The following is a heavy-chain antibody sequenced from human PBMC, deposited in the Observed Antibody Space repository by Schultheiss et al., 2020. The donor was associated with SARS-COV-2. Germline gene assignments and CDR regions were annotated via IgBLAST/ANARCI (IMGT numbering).Heavy chain of an antibody. CDR1: GGSISSGGYY. J-gene: IGHJ6*02. Sequence: SETLSLTCTVSGGSISSGGYYWSWIRQPAGKGLEWIGRIYTSGSTNYNPSLKSRVTISVDTSKNQFSLKLSSVTAADTAVYYCARGRGCSSTSCYIGYYYYYGMDVWGQGTTVTVSS. CDR2: IYTSGST. V-gene: IGHV4-61*02. D-gene: IGHD2-2*02. CDR3: ARGRGCSSTSCYIGYYYYYGMDV.